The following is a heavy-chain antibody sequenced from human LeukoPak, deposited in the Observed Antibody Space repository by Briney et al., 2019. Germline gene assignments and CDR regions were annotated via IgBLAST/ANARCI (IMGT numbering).Heavy chain of an antibody. J-gene: IGHJ4*02. D-gene: IGHD2-8*01. V-gene: IGHV3-33*01. CDR1: GFNFGTYS. CDR2: IWYDGSNE. Sequence: GGSLRLSCVVSGFNFGTYSMHWARQVPGKGLEWVAVIWYDGSNEDYADSVKGRFTISRDNSKNTLYLQMNSLRAEDTAVYYCAREMAVWGQGALVTVSS. CDR3: AREMAV.